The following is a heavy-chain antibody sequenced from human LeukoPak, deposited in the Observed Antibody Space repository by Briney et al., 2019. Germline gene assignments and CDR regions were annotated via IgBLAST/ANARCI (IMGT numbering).Heavy chain of an antibody. V-gene: IGHV4-59*01. D-gene: IGHD5-18*01. CDR1: GGSISSYY. J-gene: IGHJ5*02. CDR3: ARQVVDTAMVWFDP. CDR2: IYYSGST. Sequence: SETLSLTCTVSGGSISSYYWSWIRQPPGKGLEWIGYIYYSGSTNYNPSLKSRVTISVDTSKNQFSLKLSSVTAADTAVYYCARQVVDTAMVWFDPWGQGTLVTVSS.